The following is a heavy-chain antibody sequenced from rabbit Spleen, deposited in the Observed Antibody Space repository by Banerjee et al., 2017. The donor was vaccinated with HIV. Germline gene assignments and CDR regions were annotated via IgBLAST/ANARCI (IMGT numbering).Heavy chain of an antibody. Sequence: QSLEESGGDLVKPGASLTLTCKASGFTISSNYYMCWVRQAPGKGLEWIACIYTGNGDTYYASWAKGRFTISMTSSTTVTLQMTSLTAADTATYFCARDLTDVIGWNFGWWGPGTLVTVS. CDR3: ARDLTDVIGWNFGW. CDR2: IYTGNGDT. CDR1: GFTISSNYY. J-gene: IGHJ5*02. V-gene: IGHV1S40*01. D-gene: IGHD4-1*01.